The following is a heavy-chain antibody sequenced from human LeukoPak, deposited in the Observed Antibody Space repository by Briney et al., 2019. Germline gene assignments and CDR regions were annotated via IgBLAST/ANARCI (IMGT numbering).Heavy chain of an antibody. D-gene: IGHD3-22*01. V-gene: IGHV1-2*02. Sequence: ASVKVSCKASAYTFTAYYMHWVRQAPGQGLEWMGWINPNSGGTNYAQKFQGRVTMTRDTSISTAYMELSRLRSDDTAVYYCARVTYDSSGHYYPTFDYWGQGTLVTVSS. J-gene: IGHJ4*02. CDR1: AYTFTAYY. CDR2: INPNSGGT. CDR3: ARVTYDSSGHYYPTFDY.